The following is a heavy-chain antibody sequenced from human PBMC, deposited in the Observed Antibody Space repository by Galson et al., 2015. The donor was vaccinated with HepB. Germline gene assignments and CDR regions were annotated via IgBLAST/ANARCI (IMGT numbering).Heavy chain of an antibody. Sequence: SLRLSCAASDFTFSNAWMNWVRQAPGKGLEWVGRIKSKTDGGTTDYAAPVKGRFTISRDDSKNTLYLQMNSLKTEDTAVYYCTTLGLRYFDWLLYEGGYWGQGTLVTVSS. CDR2: IKSKTDGGTT. D-gene: IGHD3-9*01. CDR3: TTLGLRYFDWLLYEGGY. V-gene: IGHV3-15*07. J-gene: IGHJ4*02. CDR1: DFTFSNAW.